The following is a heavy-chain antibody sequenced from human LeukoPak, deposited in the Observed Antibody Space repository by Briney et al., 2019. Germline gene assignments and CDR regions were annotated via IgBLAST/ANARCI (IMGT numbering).Heavy chain of an antibody. CDR2: ISSSGSTI. V-gene: IGHV3-48*03. Sequence: GGSLRLSCAVPGSTFSNYEINWVRQAPGKGLEWISYISSSGSTIYYADSVKGRFTISRDNAKNSLYLQMNSLRAEDTAIYYCASRSYGFLGPFDYWGQGTLVTVSS. D-gene: IGHD3/OR15-3a*01. CDR1: GSTFSNYE. J-gene: IGHJ4*02. CDR3: ASRSYGFLGPFDY.